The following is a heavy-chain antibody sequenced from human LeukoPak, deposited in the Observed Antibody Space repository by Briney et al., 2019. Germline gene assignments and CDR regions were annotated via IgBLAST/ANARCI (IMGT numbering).Heavy chain of an antibody. CDR2: ISYDGSNK. V-gene: IGHV3-30*18. CDR1: GLTFSSYG. D-gene: IGHD3-9*01. CDR3: ANKRGLSGYFVY. Sequence: PGRSLRLSCAASGLTFSSYGMHWVRQAPGKGLEWVAVISYDGSNKYYADSVKGRFTISRDNSKNTLYLQMNSLRAEDTAVYYCANKRGLSGYFVYWGQGTLVTVSS. J-gene: IGHJ4*02.